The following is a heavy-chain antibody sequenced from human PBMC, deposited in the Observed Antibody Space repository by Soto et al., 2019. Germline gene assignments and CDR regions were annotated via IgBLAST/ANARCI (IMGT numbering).Heavy chain of an antibody. J-gene: IGHJ3*01. V-gene: IGHV1-2*02. CDR3: ARDRRFYASGTYDIANDALDV. CDR2: INPNSGGT. Sequence: QVQLVQSGAEVKKPGASVKVSCKASGYTFTGYPMHWVRQAPGQGLEWMGWINPNSGGTNYAQKFQGSVTMTRDTSISTADMEVSRLRSDDTAVYYCARDRRFYASGTYDIANDALDVWGQGTMVTVSS. CDR1: GYTFTGYP. D-gene: IGHD3-22*01.